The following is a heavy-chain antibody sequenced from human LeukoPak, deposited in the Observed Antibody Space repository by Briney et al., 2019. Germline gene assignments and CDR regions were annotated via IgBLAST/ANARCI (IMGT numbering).Heavy chain of an antibody. J-gene: IGHJ4*02. CDR3: ARDHSSIAAADADY. Sequence: EASVKVSCKASGYTFTSYGISWVRQAPGQGLEWMGWISAYNGNTNYARKLQGRVTMTTDTSTSTAYMELRSLRSDDTAVYYCARDHSSIAAADADYWGQGTLVTVSS. CDR2: ISAYNGNT. V-gene: IGHV1-18*01. CDR1: GYTFTSYG. D-gene: IGHD6-13*01.